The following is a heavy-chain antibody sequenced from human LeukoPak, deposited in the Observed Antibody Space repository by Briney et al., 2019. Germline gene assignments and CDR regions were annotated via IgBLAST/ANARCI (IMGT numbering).Heavy chain of an antibody. CDR1: GFPFQNFG. CDR3: VRSDGLRIADFDP. V-gene: IGHV3-30*12. D-gene: IGHD3/OR15-3a*01. J-gene: IGHJ5*02. CDR2: ISSGGGNT. Sequence: QPGRSVRVSCAASGFPFQNFGMHWVRQAAGKGLEWVALISSGGGNTYYADSVKGRFTISRDNSRNILYLQMSNLKVEDTALYHCVRSDGLRIADFDPWGRGTLVTVSS.